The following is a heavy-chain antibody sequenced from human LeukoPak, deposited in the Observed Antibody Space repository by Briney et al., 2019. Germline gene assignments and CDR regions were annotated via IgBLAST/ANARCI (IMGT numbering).Heavy chain of an antibody. CDR1: GYTFTSYD. Sequence: ASVKVSCKASGYTFTSYDINWVRQATGQGLEWMGWMNPNSGNTGYAQKFQGRVIITRNTSISTAYMELSSLRSEDTAVYYCATGPVGATLFDYWGXXTLVTVSS. CDR2: MNPNSGNT. J-gene: IGHJ4*02. D-gene: IGHD1-26*01. V-gene: IGHV1-8*03. CDR3: ATGPVGATLFDY.